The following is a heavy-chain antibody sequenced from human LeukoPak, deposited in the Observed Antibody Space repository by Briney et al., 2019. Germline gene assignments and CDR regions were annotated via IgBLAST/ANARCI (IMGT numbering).Heavy chain of an antibody. CDR2: IKSKTDGGTT. CDR1: GFTFSNAW. D-gene: IGHD1-26*01. CDR3: TTRWLSGSYGDY. Sequence: PGGSLRLSCAASGFTFSNAWMSWVRQAPGKGLEWVGRIKSKTDGGTTDYAAPVKGRFTISRDDSKNTLYLQMYSLKTEDTAVYYCTTRWLSGSYGDYWGQGTLVTVSS. J-gene: IGHJ4*02. V-gene: IGHV3-15*01.